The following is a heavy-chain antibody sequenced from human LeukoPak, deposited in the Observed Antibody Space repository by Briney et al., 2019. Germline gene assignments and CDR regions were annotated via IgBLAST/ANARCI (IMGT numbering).Heavy chain of an antibody. CDR3: AKTARRGGQNWLDP. CDR2: INPNSGAT. Sequence: ASVKVSCKASGYTFTGYYMHWVRQAPGQGLEWMGWINPNSGATNYAQKFHGRVTMASDTSIRTAYMDLNRVGPDDTAVYYCAKTARRGGQNWLDPWGQGTLVTVSS. J-gene: IGHJ5*02. V-gene: IGHV1-2*02. CDR1: GYTFTGYY. D-gene: IGHD3-16*01.